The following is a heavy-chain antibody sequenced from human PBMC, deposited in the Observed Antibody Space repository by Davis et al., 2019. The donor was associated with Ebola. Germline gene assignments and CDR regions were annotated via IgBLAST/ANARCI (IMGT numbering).Heavy chain of an antibody. Sequence: GGSLRLSCAASGFTFSSYGMHWVRQAPGKGLEWVAVIWYDGSNKYYADSVKGRFTISRDNSKSTLYLQMNSLRAEDTAVYYCARRGWFRRFYGMDVWGQGTTVTVSS. V-gene: IGHV3-33*01. J-gene: IGHJ6*02. CDR3: ARRGWFRRFYGMDV. CDR2: IWYDGSNK. D-gene: IGHD2-15*01. CDR1: GFTFSSYG.